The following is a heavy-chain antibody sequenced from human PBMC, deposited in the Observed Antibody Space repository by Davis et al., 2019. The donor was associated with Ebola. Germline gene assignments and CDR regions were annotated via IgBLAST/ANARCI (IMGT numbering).Heavy chain of an antibody. CDR1: GYTFTSYG. V-gene: IGHV1-18*01. CDR2: FSAYNGNT. J-gene: IGHJ6*02. CDR3: ARDQAPFWSGPTPYGMDV. Sequence: ASVKVSCKASGYTFTSYGISWVRQAPGQGLEWMGWFSAYNGNTNYAQKLQGRVTMTTDTSTSTAYMELRSLRSDDTAVYYCARDQAPFWSGPTPYGMDVWGQGTTVTVSS. D-gene: IGHD3-3*01.